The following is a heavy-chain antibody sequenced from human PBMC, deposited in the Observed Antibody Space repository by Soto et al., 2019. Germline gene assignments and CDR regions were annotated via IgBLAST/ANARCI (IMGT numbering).Heavy chain of an antibody. CDR3: ARDGDPGNGDYLYFDY. J-gene: IGHJ4*02. CDR2: ISAYNGNT. V-gene: IGHV1-18*01. D-gene: IGHD4-17*01. CDR1: GYTFTIYG. Sequence: ASVKVSCKASGYTFTIYGISWVRQAPGQGLEWMGWISAYNGNTNYAQKLQGRVTMTTDTSTSTAYMELRSLRSDDTAVYYCARDGDPGNGDYLYFDYWGQGTLVTVSS.